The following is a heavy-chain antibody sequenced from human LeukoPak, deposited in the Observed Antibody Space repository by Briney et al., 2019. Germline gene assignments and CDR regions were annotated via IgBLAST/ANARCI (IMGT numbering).Heavy chain of an antibody. V-gene: IGHV3-11*04. Sequence: GGSLRLSCAASGFTFSDYYMSWLRQAPGKGLEWVSYISSSGSTIYYADSVKGRFTISRDNAKNSLYLQMNSLRAEDTAVYYCARKYCSGGSCYLYFQHWGQGTLVTVSS. CDR2: ISSSGSTI. J-gene: IGHJ1*01. CDR1: GFTFSDYY. D-gene: IGHD2-15*01. CDR3: ARKYCSGGSCYLYFQH.